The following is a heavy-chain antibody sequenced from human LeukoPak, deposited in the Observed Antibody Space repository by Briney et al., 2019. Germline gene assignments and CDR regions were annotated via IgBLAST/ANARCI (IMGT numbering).Heavy chain of an antibody. V-gene: IGHV5-51*01. Sequence: GESLKISCKGSGYGFTTYWIVWVRQMPGKGLEWMGIIYPGDSDTTYTPSFQGQVTISADKSINTAYLQWNNLKASDTAIHCARQFDDVHPHFDYWGQGTLVTVSS. D-gene: IGHD3-9*01. J-gene: IGHJ4*02. CDR1: GYGFTTYW. CDR2: IYPGDSDT. CDR3: ARQFDDVHPHFDY.